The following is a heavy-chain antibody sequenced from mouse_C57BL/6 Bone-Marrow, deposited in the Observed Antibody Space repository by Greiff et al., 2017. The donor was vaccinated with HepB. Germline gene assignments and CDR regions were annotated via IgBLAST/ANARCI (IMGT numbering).Heavy chain of an antibody. CDR1: GFTFSSYT. V-gene: IGHV5-9*01. Sequence: EVKLMESGGGLVKPGGSLKLSCAASGFTFSSYTMSWVRQTPEKRLEWVATISGGGGNTYYPDSVKGRFTISRDNAKNTLYLQMSSLRSEDTALYYCARHGGLFYAMDYWGQGTSVTVSS. CDR2: ISGGGGNT. J-gene: IGHJ4*01. CDR3: ARHGGLFYAMDY. D-gene: IGHD3-3*01.